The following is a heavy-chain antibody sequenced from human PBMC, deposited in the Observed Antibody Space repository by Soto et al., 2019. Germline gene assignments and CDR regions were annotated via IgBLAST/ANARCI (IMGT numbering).Heavy chain of an antibody. Sequence: QVQLVQSGAEVKKPGTSVKVSCKASGFTVTNYYMHWLRLAPGQGPEWMGLINPAGDTTSFAPKSRGRVTVTRHTSTSTIYMEMRGLRSDDTAFYYCARDRTGAAYFDYWGQGTLVTVS. CDR3: ARDRTGAAYFDY. CDR1: GFTVTNYY. D-gene: IGHD1-26*01. CDR2: INPAGDTT. V-gene: IGHV1-46*03. J-gene: IGHJ4*02.